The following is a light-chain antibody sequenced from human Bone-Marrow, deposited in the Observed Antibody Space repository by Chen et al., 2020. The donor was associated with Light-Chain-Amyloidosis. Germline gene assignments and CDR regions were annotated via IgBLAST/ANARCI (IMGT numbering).Light chain of an antibody. V-gene: IGLV3-25*03. J-gene: IGLJ2*01. CDR1: DLPTKY. Sequence: SYELTQPPPVSLSPGQTARITCSGDDLPTKYAYWYQQKPGQAPVLVIHRDTERPSGISERFSGSSSGTTATLTISGVQAEDEAYYHCQSADSSGTYEVIFGGGTKLTVL. CDR3: QSADSSGTYEVI. CDR2: RDT.